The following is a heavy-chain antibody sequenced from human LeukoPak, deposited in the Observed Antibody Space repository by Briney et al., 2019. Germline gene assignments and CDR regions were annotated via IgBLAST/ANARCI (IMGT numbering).Heavy chain of an antibody. CDR3: AKDRAGTNPGENYDILTGYHPSPSDY. V-gene: IGHV3-23*01. Sequence: GGSLRLSWAASGFTFSSYAMSWVRQAPGKGLEWVSAISGSGGSTYYADSVKGRFTISRDNSKNTLYLQMNSLRAEDTAVYYCAKDRAGTNPGENYDILTGYHPSPSDYWGQGTLVTVS. J-gene: IGHJ4*02. CDR1: GFTFSSYA. CDR2: ISGSGGST. D-gene: IGHD3-9*01.